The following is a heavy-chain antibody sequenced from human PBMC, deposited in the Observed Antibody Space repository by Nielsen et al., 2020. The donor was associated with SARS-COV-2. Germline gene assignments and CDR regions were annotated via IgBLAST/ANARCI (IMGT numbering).Heavy chain of an antibody. Sequence: ASVKVSCKASGYTFTNNYMHWVRQAPGQGLEWMGLINPSSGGTNRAQKFKGRVTMTRDTSINTVYMELSNLNSGDTAVYYCARDGDGSGLHIWGPGTLVTVSS. V-gene: IGHV1-2*06. CDR3: ARDGDGSGLHI. D-gene: IGHD6-19*01. CDR1: GYTFTNNY. J-gene: IGHJ4*02. CDR2: INPSSGGT.